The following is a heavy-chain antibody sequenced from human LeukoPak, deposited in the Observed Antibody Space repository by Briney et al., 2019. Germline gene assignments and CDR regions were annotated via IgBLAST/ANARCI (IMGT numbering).Heavy chain of an antibody. D-gene: IGHD2-15*01. J-gene: IGHJ5*02. CDR2: IYHSGST. Sequence: SETLSLTCTVSGYSISSGGYSWSWIRQPPGKGLEWIGYIYHSGSTYYNPSLKSRVTISVDRSKNQFSLKLSSVTAADTAVYYCARGETCSGGSCYSPNWFDPWGQGTLVTVSS. CDR3: ARGETCSGGSCYSPNWFDP. CDR1: GYSISSGGYS. V-gene: IGHV4-30-2*01.